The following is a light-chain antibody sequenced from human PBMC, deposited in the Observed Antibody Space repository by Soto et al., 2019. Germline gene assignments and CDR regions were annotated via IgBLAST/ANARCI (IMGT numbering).Light chain of an antibody. J-gene: IGKJ2*01. Sequence: PGERATLSCGASQRVSSSYLAWYQQKPGLAPRLLIYDASSWATGIPDRFSGSGSGTDFTLTISRLEPEDFAVYYCQQYGSSPYTFGQGTKLEIK. CDR1: QRVSSSY. CDR3: QQYGSSPYT. V-gene: IGKV3D-20*01. CDR2: DAS.